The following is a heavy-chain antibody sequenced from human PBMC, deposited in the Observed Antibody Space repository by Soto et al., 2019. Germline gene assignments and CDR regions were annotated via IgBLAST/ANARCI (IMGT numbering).Heavy chain of an antibody. Sequence: QVQLVQSGPEVQKPGSSVKVSCKVSGGTFSSHAINWLRQAPGQGLEWMGVIIPVTDTPNNAEKFQGRVTRTADKATTTLYMELSRLTFDDTAVYFCARGNKGPGHYGPGSQGWYGPWGQGTLVTVSS. CDR2: IIPVTDTP. V-gene: IGHV1-69*06. J-gene: IGHJ5*02. D-gene: IGHD3-10*01. CDR1: GGTFSSHA. CDR3: ARGNKGPGHYGPGSQGWYGP.